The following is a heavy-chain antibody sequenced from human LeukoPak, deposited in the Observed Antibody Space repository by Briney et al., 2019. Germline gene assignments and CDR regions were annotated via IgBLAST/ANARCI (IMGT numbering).Heavy chain of an antibody. CDR3: ARDGHDYYDSSGYYYRLTY. Sequence: PGGSLRLSCAASGFPFGSYWMAWVRQAPGKGLEWVSSISSSSSYIYYADSVKGRFTISRDNAKNSLYLQMNSLRAEDTAVYYCARDGHDYYDSSGYYYRLTYWGQGTLVTVSS. CDR2: ISSSSSYI. CDR1: GFPFGSYW. V-gene: IGHV3-21*01. J-gene: IGHJ4*02. D-gene: IGHD3-22*01.